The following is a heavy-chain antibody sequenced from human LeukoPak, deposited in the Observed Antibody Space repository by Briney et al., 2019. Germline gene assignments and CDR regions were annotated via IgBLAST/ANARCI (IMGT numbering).Heavy chain of an antibody. CDR3: ARDLYGDYPWDY. V-gene: IGHV3-21*01. D-gene: IGHD4-17*01. CDR1: GFTFSSYS. Sequence: GGSLRLSCAASGFTFSSYSMNWVRQAPGKGLEWVSSISSSSSHIYYADSVKGRFTISRDNAKNSLYLQMNSLRAEDTAVYYCARDLYGDYPWDYWGQGTLVTVSS. J-gene: IGHJ4*02. CDR2: ISSSSSHI.